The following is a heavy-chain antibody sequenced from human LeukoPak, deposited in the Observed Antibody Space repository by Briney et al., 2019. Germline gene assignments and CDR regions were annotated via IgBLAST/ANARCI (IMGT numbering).Heavy chain of an antibody. Sequence: ASVKVSCKVSGYTLTELSMHWVRQAPGKGLEWMGGFDPEDGETIYAQKFQGRVTMTEDTSTDTAYMELSSLRFEDTAVYYCATEILYRKGDWFDPWGQGTLVSVSS. J-gene: IGHJ5*02. D-gene: IGHD2-15*01. CDR2: FDPEDGET. CDR3: ATEILYRKGDWFDP. CDR1: GYTLTELS. V-gene: IGHV1-24*01.